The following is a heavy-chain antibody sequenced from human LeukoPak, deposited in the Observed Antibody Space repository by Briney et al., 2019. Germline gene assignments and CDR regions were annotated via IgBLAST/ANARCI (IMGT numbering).Heavy chain of an antibody. J-gene: IGHJ4*02. CDR2: ISDSGGNT. D-gene: IGHD4-11*01. CDR3: AKYRSFEY. V-gene: IGHV3-23*01. CDR1: GFTFSSSV. Sequence: GGSLRLSSAPSGFTFSSSVMSWVRQAPGKGLEWVSIISDSGGNTYYADSVKGRFTISRDNSKNTLFLQMNSLRAEDTAIYYCAKYRSFEYWGQGTLVTVSS.